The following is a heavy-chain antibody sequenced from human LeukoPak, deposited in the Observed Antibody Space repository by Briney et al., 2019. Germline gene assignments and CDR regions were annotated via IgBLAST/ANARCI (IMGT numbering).Heavy chain of an antibody. CDR2: ISGSGGST. Sequence: GGSLRLSCAASGFIFSSYAMSWVRQAPGKGLEWVSAISGSGGSTYYADSVKGRFTISRDNSKNTLYLQMNSLRAEDTAVYYCAKSVGYDFWSGYYPNWGQGTLVTVSS. V-gene: IGHV3-23*01. D-gene: IGHD3-3*01. CDR3: AKSVGYDFWSGYYPN. CDR1: GFIFSSYA. J-gene: IGHJ4*02.